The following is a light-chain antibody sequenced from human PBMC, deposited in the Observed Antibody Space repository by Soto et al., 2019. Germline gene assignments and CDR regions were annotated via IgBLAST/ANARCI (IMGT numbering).Light chain of an antibody. Sequence: IQSTQSPSSLSASVGDRVTITCRASQGINTFLAWYQQKAGKAPKLLIYAASTLQSGVPSRFSGSGSGTDFTLTISSLQSEDFATYYCQQLNSYPITFGQGTRLEIK. V-gene: IGKV1-9*01. CDR2: AAS. CDR3: QQLNSYPIT. J-gene: IGKJ5*01. CDR1: QGINTF.